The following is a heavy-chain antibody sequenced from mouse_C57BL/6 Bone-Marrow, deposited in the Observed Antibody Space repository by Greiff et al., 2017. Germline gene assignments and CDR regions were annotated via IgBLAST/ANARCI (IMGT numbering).Heavy chain of an antibody. CDR1: GYTFTSYG. Sequence: QVHVKQSGAELARPGASVKLSCKASGYTFTSYGISWVKQRTGQGLEWIGEIYPRSGNTYYNEKFKGKATLTADKSSSTAYMELRSLTSEDSAVYFCARDYGSSLLYYYAMDYWGQGTSVTVSS. D-gene: IGHD1-1*01. J-gene: IGHJ4*01. CDR3: ARDYGSSLLYYYAMDY. CDR2: IYPRSGNT. V-gene: IGHV1-81*01.